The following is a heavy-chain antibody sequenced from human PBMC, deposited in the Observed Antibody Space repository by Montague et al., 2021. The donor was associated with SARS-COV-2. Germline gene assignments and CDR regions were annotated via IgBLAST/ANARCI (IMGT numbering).Heavy chain of an antibody. D-gene: IGHD3-16*01. CDR3: FRHPHYDGCNGPPDF. J-gene: IGHJ4*02. CDR2: VFYNKGT. Sequence: SETLSLTCTVSGVSVTDYYWSWIRQPPGKGLEWVGDVFYNKGTNFNPSLTSRVAISVGTSKKQFSLRLPSVTAAATASYYCFRHPHYDGCNGPPDFWDQGTLVTVSS. V-gene: IGHV4-59*08. CDR1: GVSVTDYY.